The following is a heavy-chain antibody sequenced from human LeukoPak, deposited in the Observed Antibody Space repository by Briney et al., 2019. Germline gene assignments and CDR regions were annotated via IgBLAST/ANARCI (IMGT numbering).Heavy chain of an antibody. CDR2: INPNSGGT. Sequence: ASVKVSCKASGYTFTGYYVHWVRQAPGQGLEWMGRINPNSGGTNYAQKFQGRVTMTRDTSISTAYMELSRLRSDDTAVYYCARGVGATYYYYGMDVWGQGTTVTVSS. CDR1: GYTFTGYY. J-gene: IGHJ6*02. V-gene: IGHV1-2*06. CDR3: ARGVGATYYYYGMDV. D-gene: IGHD1-26*01.